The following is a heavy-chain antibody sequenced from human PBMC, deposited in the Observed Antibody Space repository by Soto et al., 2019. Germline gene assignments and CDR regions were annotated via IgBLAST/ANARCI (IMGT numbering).Heavy chain of an antibody. CDR1: RFTFSGYW. Sequence: EVQLVESGGDLVQPGGSLRLSCADSRFTFSGYWMYWVRQAPGKGLEWVANIKVDGSEKNYVDSVRGRFTISRDNAKNSLYLQMNSLRAEDTAVYYCARGARIWGQGTMVTVS. V-gene: IGHV3-7*01. CDR3: ARGARI. J-gene: IGHJ3*02. CDR2: IKVDGSEK.